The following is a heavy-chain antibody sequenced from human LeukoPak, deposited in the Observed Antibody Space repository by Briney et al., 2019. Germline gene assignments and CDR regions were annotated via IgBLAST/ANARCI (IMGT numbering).Heavy chain of an antibody. V-gene: IGHV4-59*01. Sequence: KPSETLSLTCTVSGGSISSYYWSWIRQPPGKGLEWIGYIYYSGSTNYNPSLKSRVTISVDTSKNQFSLKLSSVTAADTAVYYCARRRDGYKTRDASDIWGQGTMVTVSS. D-gene: IGHD5-12*01. CDR3: ARRRDGYKTRDASDI. CDR1: GGSISSYY. J-gene: IGHJ3*02. CDR2: IYYSGST.